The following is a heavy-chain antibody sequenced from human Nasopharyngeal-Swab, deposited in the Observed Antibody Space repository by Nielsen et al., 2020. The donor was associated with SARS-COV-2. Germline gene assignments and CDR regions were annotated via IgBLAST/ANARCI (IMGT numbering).Heavy chain of an antibody. CDR1: GYTLTELS. CDR3: ATVARYCSSTSCYTFSY. CDR2: FDPEDGET. J-gene: IGHJ4*02. V-gene: IGHV1-24*01. Sequence: ASVKVSCKVSGYTLTELSMHWVRQAPGKGLEWMGGFDPEDGETIYAQKFQGRVTMTEDTSTDTAYMELSSLRSEDTAVYYCATVARYCSSTSCYTFSYWGQGTLVTVSS. D-gene: IGHD2-2*02.